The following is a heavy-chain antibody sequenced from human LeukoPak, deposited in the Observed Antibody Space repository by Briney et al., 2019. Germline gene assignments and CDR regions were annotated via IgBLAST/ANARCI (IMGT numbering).Heavy chain of an antibody. J-gene: IGHJ5*02. CDR1: GLTVSSTY. CDR3: AKSRGSGRPNWFDP. CDR2: ISGSSDSP. D-gene: IGHD2-15*01. Sequence: GGSLRLSCAASGLTVSSTYMSWVRQTPGKGLEWVSSISGSSDSPYFADSVKGRFTISRDNSNNTLYLQMNSLRVEDSAVYYCAKSRGSGRPNWFDPWGQGTLVTVSS. V-gene: IGHV3-23*01.